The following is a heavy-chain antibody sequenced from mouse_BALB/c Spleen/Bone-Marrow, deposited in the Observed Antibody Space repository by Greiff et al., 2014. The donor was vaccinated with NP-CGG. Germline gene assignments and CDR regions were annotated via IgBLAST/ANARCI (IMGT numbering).Heavy chain of an antibody. CDR3: AKGKDGGSPYFDV. CDR2: IYPGDDDT. D-gene: IGHD2-3*01. CDR1: GYAFSSYW. J-gene: IGHJ1*01. Sequence: QVQLQQSGAELVRPGSSVEISCKASGYAFSSYWMNWVKQRPGQGLEWIGQIYPGDDDTNFNGKFKGKATLTADKSSSTVYMQLSSLTSEDSAVYFCAKGKDGGSPYFDVWGAGTTVTVSS. V-gene: IGHV1-80*01.